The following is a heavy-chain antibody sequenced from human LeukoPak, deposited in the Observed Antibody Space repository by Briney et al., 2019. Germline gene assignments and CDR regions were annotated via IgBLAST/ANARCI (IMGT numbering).Heavy chain of an antibody. Sequence: GGSLRLSCAASGFTFSSNYMSWVRQAPGKGLEWVSVIYSGGSTYYADSVKGRFTISRDNSKNTLYLQMNSLRAEDTAVYYCARDMLRGVIAIGMDVWGQGTTVTVSS. CDR1: GFTFSSNY. CDR2: IYSGGST. J-gene: IGHJ6*02. V-gene: IGHV3-53*01. CDR3: ARDMLRGVIAIGMDV. D-gene: IGHD3-10*01.